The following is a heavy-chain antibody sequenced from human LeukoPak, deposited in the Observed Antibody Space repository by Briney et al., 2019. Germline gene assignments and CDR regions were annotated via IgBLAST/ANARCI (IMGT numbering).Heavy chain of an antibody. Sequence: ASVKVSCKASGYTFTGYYMHWVRQAPEQGLKWMGRINPNSGGTNYAQKFQGRVTMTRDTSISTAYMQLSRLRSDDTAVYYCAREDCSSTSCYWGVDYWGQGTLVTVSS. D-gene: IGHD2-2*01. CDR1: GYTFTGYY. CDR2: INPNSGGT. J-gene: IGHJ4*02. V-gene: IGHV1-2*06. CDR3: AREDCSSTSCYWGVDY.